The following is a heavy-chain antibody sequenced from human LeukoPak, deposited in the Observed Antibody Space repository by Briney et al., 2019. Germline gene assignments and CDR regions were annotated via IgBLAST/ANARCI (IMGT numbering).Heavy chain of an antibody. D-gene: IGHD5-18*01. J-gene: IGHJ6*02. CDR2: ISSSSSYI. CDR1: GFTFSSYS. Sequence: GGSLRLSCAASGFTFSSYSMNWVRQAPGKGLEWVSSISSSSSYIYYADSVKGRYTISRDNAKNSLYLQMNSLRAEDTAVYCCARDLMVDTAMVTTWYYYGMDVWGQGTTVTVSS. V-gene: IGHV3-21*01. CDR3: ARDLMVDTAMVTTWYYYGMDV.